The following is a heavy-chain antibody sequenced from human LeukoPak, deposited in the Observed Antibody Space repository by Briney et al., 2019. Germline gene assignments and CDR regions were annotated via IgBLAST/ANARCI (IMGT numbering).Heavy chain of an antibody. CDR2: IIPIFGTA. V-gene: IGHV1-69*05. CDR1: GGTFSSYA. J-gene: IGHJ6*03. Sequence: SVKVSCKASGGTFSSYAISWVRQAPGQGLEWMGGIIPIFGTANYAQKFQGRVTITTDESTSTAYMELSSLRSEDTAVYYCARQITMVRGVSNYYYYMDVWGKGTTVTVSS. D-gene: IGHD3-10*01. CDR3: ARQITMVRGVSNYYYYMDV.